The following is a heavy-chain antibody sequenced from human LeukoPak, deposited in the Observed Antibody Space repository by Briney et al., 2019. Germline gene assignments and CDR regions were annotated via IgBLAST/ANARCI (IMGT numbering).Heavy chain of an antibody. J-gene: IGHJ6*04. CDR1: GYTFTTYG. Sequence: ASVKVSFKASGYTFTTYGISWVRQAPGQGLEWMGWISGYNGNTNYAQKVQGRVTMTTDTSTSTAYMELRSLRSDDTAVYYCARVETMVRGGYDYYYYGMDVWGKGTTVTVSA. CDR2: ISGYNGNT. CDR3: ARVETMVRGGYDYYYYGMDV. D-gene: IGHD3-10*01. V-gene: IGHV1-18*04.